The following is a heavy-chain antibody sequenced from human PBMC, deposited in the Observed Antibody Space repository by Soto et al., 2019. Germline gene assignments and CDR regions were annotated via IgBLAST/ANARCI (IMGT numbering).Heavy chain of an antibody. D-gene: IGHD3-22*01. Sequence: QVQLVQSGAEVKKPGSSVRVSCKASGGTFSNYAISWVRQAPGQGLEWMGGIIPIFGTANYAQKFQGRVTITADESTSTAFMELSSLRSEDTAVYYCARVSGDYYDSSGYQQFDYWGQGTLVTVSS. J-gene: IGHJ4*02. CDR3: ARVSGDYYDSSGYQQFDY. V-gene: IGHV1-69*01. CDR2: IIPIFGTA. CDR1: GGTFSNYA.